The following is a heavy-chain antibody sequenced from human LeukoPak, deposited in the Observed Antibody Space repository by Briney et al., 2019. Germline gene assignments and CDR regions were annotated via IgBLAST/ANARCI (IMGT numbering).Heavy chain of an antibody. V-gene: IGHV4-59*12. J-gene: IGHJ4*02. CDR2: IYYSGST. CDR1: GGSISSYN. Sequence: SETLSLTCTVSGGSISSYNWSWIRQPPGKGLEWIGYIYYSGSTNYNPSLKSRVTISVDTSKNQFSLKLSSVTAADTAVYYCARDDYGGPGYYFDYWGQGTLVTVSS. D-gene: IGHD4-23*01. CDR3: ARDDYGGPGYYFDY.